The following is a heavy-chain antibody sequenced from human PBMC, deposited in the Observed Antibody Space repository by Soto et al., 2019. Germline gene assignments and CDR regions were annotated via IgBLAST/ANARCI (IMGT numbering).Heavy chain of an antibody. D-gene: IGHD6-13*01. Sequence: GGSLRLSCAASGFTFSSYWMHWVRQAPGKGLVWVSRINSDGSSTSYADSVKGRFTISRDNAKNTLYLQMNSLRAEDTAVYYCARDEGIAAAGTSYYYYGMDVWGQGTTVTVSS. V-gene: IGHV3-74*01. CDR3: ARDEGIAAAGTSYYYYGMDV. J-gene: IGHJ6*02. CDR1: GFTFSSYW. CDR2: INSDGSST.